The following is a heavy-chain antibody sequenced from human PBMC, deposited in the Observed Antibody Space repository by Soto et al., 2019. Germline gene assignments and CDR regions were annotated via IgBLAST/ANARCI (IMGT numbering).Heavy chain of an antibody. CDR3: TTDPSYSYYYYGMDV. V-gene: IGHV3-15*01. CDR1: GFTFSNAW. D-gene: IGHD1-26*01. J-gene: IGHJ6*02. CDR2: IKSKTDGGTT. Sequence: PVGSLRLSCAASGFTFSNAWMSWVRQAPGKGLEWVGRIKSKTDGGTTDYAAPVKGRFTISRDDSKNTLYLQMNSLKTEDTAVYYCTTDPSYSYYYYGMDVWGQGTTVTVSS.